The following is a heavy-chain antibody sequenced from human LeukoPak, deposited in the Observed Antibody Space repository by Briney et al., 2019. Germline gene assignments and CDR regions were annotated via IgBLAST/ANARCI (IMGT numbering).Heavy chain of an antibody. Sequence: GGSLRLSCAASGFTVSSNYMSWVRQAPGKGLEWVSVIYSGGSTYYADSVKGRFTISRHNSKNTLYLQMNSLRAEDTAVYYCARGPKPPGNYYDSSEEFDPWGQGALVTVSS. CDR2: IYSGGST. CDR3: ARGPKPPGNYYDSSEEFDP. CDR1: GFTVSSNY. J-gene: IGHJ5*02. D-gene: IGHD3-22*01. V-gene: IGHV3-53*04.